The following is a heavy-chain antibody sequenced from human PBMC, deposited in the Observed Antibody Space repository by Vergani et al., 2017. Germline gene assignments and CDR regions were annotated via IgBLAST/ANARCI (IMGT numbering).Heavy chain of an antibody. J-gene: IGHJ6*03. D-gene: IGHD3-3*01. CDR3: ARGQTGYXRDESTYFFYMDV. Sequence: QLQLQESDSRLVNPSQTLSLTCTLSGDAISRDTYSWNWVRQPPGKPLEWIGSVYYSGTTYYNPSLGGRVTVSIDKSKNHFSLTLTSVTAADSAFYFCARGQTGYXRDESTYFFYMDVWGKGTTVTVSS. CDR2: VYYSGTT. CDR1: GDAISRDTYS. V-gene: IGHV4-30-2*01.